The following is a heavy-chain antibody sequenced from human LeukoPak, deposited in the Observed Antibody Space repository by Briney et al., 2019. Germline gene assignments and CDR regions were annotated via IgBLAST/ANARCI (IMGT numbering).Heavy chain of an antibody. CDR3: TRSTYDSSGYHYFDY. CDR2: IRSKANSYAT. CDR1: GFTFSGSA. Sequence: GGSLRLSCAASGFTFSGSAMHWVRQASGKGLEWVGRIRSKANSYATAYAASVKGRFTISRDDSKNTAYLQMNSLKTEDTAVYYCTRSTYDSSGYHYFDYWGQETLVTVSS. D-gene: IGHD3-22*01. J-gene: IGHJ4*02. V-gene: IGHV3-73*01.